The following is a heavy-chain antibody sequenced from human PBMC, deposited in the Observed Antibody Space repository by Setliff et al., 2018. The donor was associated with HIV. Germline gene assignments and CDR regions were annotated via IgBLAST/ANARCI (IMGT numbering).Heavy chain of an antibody. V-gene: IGHV4-39*01. CDR2: IYYSGIP. CDR1: GDSIRSTHFY. Sequence: TLSLTCTVSGDSIRSTHFYWVWIRQPPGRGLEWIGTIYYSGIPYYNPSLKSRVTISVDKSRSQFSLNLTSVTAPDTAVYYCARHSRTAVPTIDYWGQGTLVTVSS. CDR3: ARHSRTAVPTIDY. J-gene: IGHJ4*02. D-gene: IGHD4-17*01.